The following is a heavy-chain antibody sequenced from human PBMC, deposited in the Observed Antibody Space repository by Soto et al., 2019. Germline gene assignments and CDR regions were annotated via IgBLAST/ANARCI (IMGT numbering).Heavy chain of an antibody. V-gene: IGHV1-2*02. Sequence: VQLVQSGAEVRKPGASVKVSCKSSGDSFNDYYIHWVRQAPGQGLEWMGWINPNGGVTKYAQKFQGGVTMTRDTSIRTVDMELSRLRSDDTAVYYCARESGGATATLDYYYFSMDVWGKGTTVTVSS. D-gene: IGHD5-12*01. J-gene: IGHJ6*03. CDR3: ARESGGATATLDYYYFSMDV. CDR2: INPNGGVT. CDR1: GDSFNDYY.